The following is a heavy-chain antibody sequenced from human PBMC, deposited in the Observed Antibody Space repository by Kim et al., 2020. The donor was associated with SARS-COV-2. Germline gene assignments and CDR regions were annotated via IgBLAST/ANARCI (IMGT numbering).Heavy chain of an antibody. V-gene: IGHV3-66*01. J-gene: IGHJ6*02. CDR2: IYSGGST. Sequence: GGSLRLSCAASGFTVSSNYMSWVRQAPGKGLEWVSVIYSGGSTYYADSVKGRFTISRDNSKNTLYLQMNSLRAEDTAVYYCARDLSPVAAQEYYYYGMDVWGQGTTVTVSS. D-gene: IGHD2-15*01. CDR3: ARDLSPVAAQEYYYYGMDV. CDR1: GFTVSSNY.